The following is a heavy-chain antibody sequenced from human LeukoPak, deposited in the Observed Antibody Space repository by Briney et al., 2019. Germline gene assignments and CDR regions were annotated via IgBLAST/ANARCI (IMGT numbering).Heavy chain of an antibody. Sequence: GGSLRLSCAASGFTFSSYGMHWVRQAPGKGLEWVAFIRYDGSNKYYADSVKGRFTISRDNSKNTLYLQKNSLRAEDTAVYYCAKVRGRGSYLIDYWGQGTLVTVSS. V-gene: IGHV3-30*02. J-gene: IGHJ4*02. D-gene: IGHD1-26*01. CDR1: GFTFSSYG. CDR2: IRYDGSNK. CDR3: AKVRGRGSYLIDY.